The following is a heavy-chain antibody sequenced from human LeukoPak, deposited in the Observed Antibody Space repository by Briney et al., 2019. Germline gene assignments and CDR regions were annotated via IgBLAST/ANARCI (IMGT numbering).Heavy chain of an antibody. Sequence: SETLSLTCNVSVDSISNYCWRWIPQSPGKGGEGIGNVYYSGSTKYSPSLKSRVTMSADTSKNQFSLELTSVSAADTAVYYCSRHAMYSGSSAFDYWGQGTQVTVSS. D-gene: IGHD1-26*01. CDR1: VDSISNYC. J-gene: IGHJ4*02. CDR2: VYYSGST. V-gene: IGHV4-59*08. CDR3: SRHAMYSGSSAFDY.